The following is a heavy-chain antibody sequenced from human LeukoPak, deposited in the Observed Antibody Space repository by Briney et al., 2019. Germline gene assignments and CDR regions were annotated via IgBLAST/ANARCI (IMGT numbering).Heavy chain of an antibody. V-gene: IGHV3-48*03. Sequence: GGSLRLSCAASGFTFSSYEMNWVRQAPGKGLEWVSYISSSGSTIYYADSVKGRFTISRDNAKNSLYLQMNSLRAEDTAVYYCAREDGHNWNYGYWGQGTLVTVSS. CDR2: ISSSGSTI. D-gene: IGHD1-20*01. J-gene: IGHJ4*02. CDR1: GFTFSSYE. CDR3: AREDGHNWNYGY.